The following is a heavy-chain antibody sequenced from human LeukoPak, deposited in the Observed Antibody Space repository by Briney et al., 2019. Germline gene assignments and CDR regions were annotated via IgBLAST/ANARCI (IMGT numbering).Heavy chain of an antibody. CDR1: GYTFTGYY. V-gene: IGHV1-2*02. J-gene: IGHJ4*02. CDR2: INPNSGGT. CDR3: ARVAYSGSYHFDY. Sequence: ASVKVSCKASGYTFTGYYMHWVRQAPGPGLEWMGWINPNSGGTNYAQKFQGRVTMTRDTSISTAYMELSRLRSDDTAVYYCARVAYSGSYHFDYWGQGTLVTVSS. D-gene: IGHD1-26*01.